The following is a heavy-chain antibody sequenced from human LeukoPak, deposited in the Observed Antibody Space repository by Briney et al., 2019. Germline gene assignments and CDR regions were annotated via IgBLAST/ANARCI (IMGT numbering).Heavy chain of an antibody. CDR3: AKDLPIVVVPAAIDYYYYGMDV. Sequence: GGSLRLSCAASGFTFNSYSMSWVRQAPGKGLEWVSAISGSGGSTYYADSVKGRFTISRDNSKNTLYLQMNSLRAEDTAVYYCAKDLPIVVVPAAIDYYYYGMDVWGQGTTVTVSS. D-gene: IGHD2-2*02. J-gene: IGHJ6*02. V-gene: IGHV3-23*01. CDR2: ISGSGGST. CDR1: GFTFNSYS.